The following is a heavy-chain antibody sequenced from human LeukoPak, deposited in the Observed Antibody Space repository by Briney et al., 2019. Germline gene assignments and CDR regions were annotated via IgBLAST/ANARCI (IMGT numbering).Heavy chain of an antibody. V-gene: IGHV1-69*05. Sequence: SVKVPCXASGGTFSSYAISWVRQAPGQGLEWMGRIIPIFGTANYAQKFQGRVTITTDESTSTAYMELSSLRSEDTAVYYCATQRFDYWGQGTLVTVSS. J-gene: IGHJ4*02. D-gene: IGHD2-2*01. CDR2: IIPIFGTA. CDR3: ATQRFDY. CDR1: GGTFSSYA.